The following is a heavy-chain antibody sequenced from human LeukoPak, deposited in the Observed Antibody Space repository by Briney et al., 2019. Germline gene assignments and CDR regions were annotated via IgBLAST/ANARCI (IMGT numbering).Heavy chain of an antibody. D-gene: IGHD3-22*01. CDR2: ISVYNGST. CDR3: ARVRYSDSSVLTRKRSYYFDY. J-gene: IGHJ4*02. CDR1: GYTFITYG. V-gene: IGHV1-18*01. Sequence: GASVKVSCKASGYTFITYGISWVRQAPGQGLEWMGWISVYNGSTNYAQKYQGRVTMTTDTSTSTAYMELRSLRSDDTAVYYCARVRYSDSSVLTRKRSYYFDYWGQGTLVTVSS.